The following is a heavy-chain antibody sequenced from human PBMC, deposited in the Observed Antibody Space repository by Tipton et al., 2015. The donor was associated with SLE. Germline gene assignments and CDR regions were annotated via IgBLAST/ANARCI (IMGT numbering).Heavy chain of an antibody. Sequence: TLSLTCTVSGGSISSSSYYWGWIRQPPGKGLEWIGSIYYSGSTNYNPSLKSRVTISVDTSKNQFSLKLSSVTAADTAVYYCARRGGDAFDIWGQGTMVTVSS. J-gene: IGHJ3*02. CDR1: GGSISSSSYY. V-gene: IGHV4-39*07. D-gene: IGHD6-25*01. CDR2: IYYSGST. CDR3: ARRGGDAFDI.